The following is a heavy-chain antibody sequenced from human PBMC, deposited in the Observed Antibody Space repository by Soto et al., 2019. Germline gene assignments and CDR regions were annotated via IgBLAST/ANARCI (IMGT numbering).Heavy chain of an antibody. CDR2: IYHSGST. V-gene: IGHV4-4*02. Sequence: SETLSLTCAVSGFSISSSNGWSWVRQPPGKRLEWIGEIYHSGSTNYNPSLKSRVTISVDKSKNQFSLKLSSVTAADTAVYYCASGRSPYRSGETYWGQGTLVTVSS. CDR1: GFSISSSNG. D-gene: IGHD3-10*01. CDR3: ASGRSPYRSGETY. J-gene: IGHJ4*02.